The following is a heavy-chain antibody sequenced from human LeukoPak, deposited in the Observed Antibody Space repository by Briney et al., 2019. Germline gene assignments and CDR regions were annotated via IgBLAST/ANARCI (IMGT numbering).Heavy chain of an antibody. D-gene: IGHD5-12*01. CDR3: AKAYSGYDQDFDY. J-gene: IGHJ4*02. Sequence: GGSLRLSCAASGFTVSSNYMSWVRQAPGKGLEWVSVIYSGGSTYYADSVKGRFTISRDNSKNTLYLQMNSLRAEDTAVYYCAKAYSGYDQDFDYWGQGTLVTVSS. V-gene: IGHV3-53*01. CDR1: GFTVSSNY. CDR2: IYSGGST.